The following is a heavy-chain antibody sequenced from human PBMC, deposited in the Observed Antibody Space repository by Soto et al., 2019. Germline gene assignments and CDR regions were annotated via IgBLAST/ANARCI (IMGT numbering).Heavy chain of an antibody. CDR3: ARDVIAPPNYFDP. V-gene: IGHV1-69*13. D-gene: IGHD4-4*01. CDR2: IIPNFGTT. J-gene: IGHJ5*02. Sequence: ASVKVSCKASGGTFSSYAISWVRQAPGQGLEWVGGIIPNFGTTNYAQKFQDRVTITADASTSTAYMELRSLRSEDTAVYYCARDVIAPPNYFDPWGQGTLVTVSS. CDR1: GGTFSSYA.